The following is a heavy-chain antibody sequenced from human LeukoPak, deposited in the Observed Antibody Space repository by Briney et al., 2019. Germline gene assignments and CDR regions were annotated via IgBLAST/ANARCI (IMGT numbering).Heavy chain of an antibody. D-gene: IGHD6-6*01. CDR2: ISDSGGGT. CDR3: AKNTQYSGYYDC. Sequence: GGSLRLSCTASGFAFSSDAMTWVRQAPGKGLEYVSSISDSGGGTYYAGSVKGRFTISRDNSKNALYLQMSSLRAEDTAVYYCAKNTQYSGYYDCWGQGTLVAVSS. V-gene: IGHV3-23*01. J-gene: IGHJ4*02. CDR1: GFAFSSDA.